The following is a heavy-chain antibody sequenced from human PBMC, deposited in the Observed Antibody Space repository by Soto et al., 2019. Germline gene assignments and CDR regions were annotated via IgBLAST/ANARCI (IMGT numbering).Heavy chain of an antibody. V-gene: IGHV1-18*01. D-gene: IGHD3-22*01. J-gene: IGHJ4*02. CDR1: GYTFTSYG. Sequence: ASVKVSCKASGYTFTSYGISWVRQAPGQGLEWMGWISAYNGNTNYAQKLQGRVTMTTDTSTSTAYMGLRSLRSDDTAVYYCARDHSYYYDSSGSVGDYWGQGTLVTVSS. CDR3: ARDHSYYYDSSGSVGDY. CDR2: ISAYNGNT.